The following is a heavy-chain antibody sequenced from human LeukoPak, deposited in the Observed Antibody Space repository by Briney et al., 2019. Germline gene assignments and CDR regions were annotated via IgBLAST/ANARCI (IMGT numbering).Heavy chain of an antibody. CDR2: INPNSGGT. CDR1: GYTFTVYY. Sequence: ASVKVSCKASGYTFTVYYMHWVRQAPGQGLEWMGWINPNSGGTNYAQKFQGRVTMTRDTSISTAYMELSRLRSDDTAVYYCAREVTGDPYYYYGMDVWGQGTTVTVSS. CDR3: AREVTGDPYYYYGMDV. V-gene: IGHV1-2*02. D-gene: IGHD7-27*01. J-gene: IGHJ6*02.